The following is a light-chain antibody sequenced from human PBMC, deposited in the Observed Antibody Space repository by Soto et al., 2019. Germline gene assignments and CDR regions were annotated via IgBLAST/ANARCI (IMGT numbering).Light chain of an antibody. CDR2: DDT. CDR1: SSNIGAGYD. J-gene: IGLJ1*01. V-gene: IGLV1-40*01. CDR3: FSFTTTSTHV. Sequence: QSVLTQPPSVSGAPGQRVTISCTGSSSNIGAGYDVHWYQHLPGTAPKLLIYDDTLRPSGVPDRFSGSKSGTSASLAITGLQADDEAEYFCFSFTTTSTHVFGTGTKVTVL.